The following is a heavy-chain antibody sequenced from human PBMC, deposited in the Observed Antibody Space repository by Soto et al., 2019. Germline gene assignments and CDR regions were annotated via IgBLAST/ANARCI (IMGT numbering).Heavy chain of an antibody. CDR1: GFTFSNAW. J-gene: IGHJ4*02. CDR3: TSDLYYYDSSSYSYYFDY. V-gene: IGHV3-15*01. CDR2: IKSKINGGTT. D-gene: IGHD3-22*01. Sequence: PGGSLRLSCAASGFTFSNAWMSWVRQAPGKGLGWVGRIKSKINGGTTEYAAPVKGRFTISRDDSKNTLFLHMNSLKTEDTAVYFCTSDLYYYDSSSYSYYFDYWGQGTLVTVSS.